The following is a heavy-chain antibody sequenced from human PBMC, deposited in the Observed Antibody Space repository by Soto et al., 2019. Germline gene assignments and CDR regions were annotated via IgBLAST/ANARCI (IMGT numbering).Heavy chain of an antibody. Sequence: QVQLVQSGAEVKKPGSSVKVSCKASGGAFSDYAFSWVRQAPGQGLEWLGGIMPIFRAPDYAQKFQGRVTITADEFTRTAYMEMNSLRSEDRAVYYWASWLKGPDIGNYYYGMDVWGQGTTVTVS. V-gene: IGHV1-69*12. CDR2: IMPIFRAP. D-gene: IGHD2-15*01. CDR1: GGAFSDYA. J-gene: IGHJ6*02. CDR3: ASWLKGPDIGNYYYGMDV.